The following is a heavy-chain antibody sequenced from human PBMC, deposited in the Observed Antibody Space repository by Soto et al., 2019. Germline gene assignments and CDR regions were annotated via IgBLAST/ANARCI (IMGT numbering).Heavy chain of an antibody. V-gene: IGHV4-34*01. J-gene: IGHJ4*02. D-gene: IGHD3-3*01. CDR2: INHSGST. CDR1: GGSFSGYY. Sequence: SETLSLTCAVYGGSFSGYYWSWIRQPPGKGLEWIGEINHSGSTNYNPSLKSRVTISVDTSKNQFSLKLSSVTAADTAVYYCASTTYYDFWSGHRCFDYWGQGTLVTVSS. CDR3: ASTTYYDFWSGHRCFDY.